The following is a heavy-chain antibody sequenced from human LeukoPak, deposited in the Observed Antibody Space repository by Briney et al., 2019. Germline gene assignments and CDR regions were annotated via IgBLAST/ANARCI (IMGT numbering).Heavy chain of an antibody. CDR3: ARGSSWHRGWFDP. D-gene: IGHD6-13*01. V-gene: IGHV4-4*09. CDR1: GGSVSSYY. J-gene: IGHJ5*02. Sequence: SETLSLTCTVSGGSVSSYYWSWIRQPPGKGLEWIGGSTNYNPSLKSRVTISIDTSKNQFSLKLNSVTAADTAVYYYARGSSWHRGWFDPCGQGTLVTVSS. CDR2: GST.